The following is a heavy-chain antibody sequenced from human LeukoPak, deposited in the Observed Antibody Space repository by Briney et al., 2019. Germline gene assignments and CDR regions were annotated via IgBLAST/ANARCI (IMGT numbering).Heavy chain of an antibody. Sequence: GGSLRLSCAVSGFTFSSYAMSWVRQAPGKGLEWVSAISGSGGSTYYADSVKGRFTISRDNSKNTLYLQMNSLRAEDTAVYYCAKADDFWSYNWFDPWGQGTLVTVSS. V-gene: IGHV3-23*01. CDR2: ISGSGGST. J-gene: IGHJ5*02. CDR1: GFTFSSYA. CDR3: AKADDFWSYNWFDP. D-gene: IGHD3-3*01.